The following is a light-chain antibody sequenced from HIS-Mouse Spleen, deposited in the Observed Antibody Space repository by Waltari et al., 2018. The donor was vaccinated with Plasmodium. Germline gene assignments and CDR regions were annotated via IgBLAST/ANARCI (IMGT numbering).Light chain of an antibody. Sequence: EIVMTQSPATLSVSPGERATLSCRASQSVSSNLAWYQQKPGQAPRYLIYGAATRATGIPARFSGSGSGTEFTLTISSLQSEDFAVYYCQQYNNWSFNFGPGTKVDIK. CDR3: QQYNNWSFN. V-gene: IGKV3-15*01. CDR1: QSVSSN. CDR2: GAA. J-gene: IGKJ3*01.